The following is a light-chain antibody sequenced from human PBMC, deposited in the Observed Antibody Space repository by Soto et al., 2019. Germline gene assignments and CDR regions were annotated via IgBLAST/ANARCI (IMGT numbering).Light chain of an antibody. Sequence: NFMLTQPHSVSESPGKTVTISCTGSGGAIATNYVQWYQQRPGSAPTPVIYEDNHRPSGVPDRFSGSIDSSANSASLIISGLKTEDEAVYYCQSYDSTNPHVLFGGGTKLTVL. V-gene: IGLV6-57*02. CDR2: EDN. CDR3: QSYDSTNPHVL. J-gene: IGLJ3*02. CDR1: GGAIATNY.